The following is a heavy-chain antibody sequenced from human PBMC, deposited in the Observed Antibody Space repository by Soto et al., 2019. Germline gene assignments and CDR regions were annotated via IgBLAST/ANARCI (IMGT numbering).Heavy chain of an antibody. CDR3: TRGLYSTTY. CDR1: GFTFSSYA. D-gene: IGHD2-8*01. Sequence: PGGSLRLSCAASGFTFSSYAMSWVRQAPGKGLEWVANIKEDGSETYYADSVKGRFTISRDNAKNSLFLQMNSLRAEDTALYYCTRGLYSTTYWGQGALVTVSS. J-gene: IGHJ4*02. V-gene: IGHV3-7*03. CDR2: IKEDGSET.